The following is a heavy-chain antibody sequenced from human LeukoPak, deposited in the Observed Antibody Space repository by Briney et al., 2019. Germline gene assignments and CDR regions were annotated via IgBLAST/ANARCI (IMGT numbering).Heavy chain of an antibody. V-gene: IGHV4-4*07. D-gene: IGHD2-15*01. J-gene: IGHJ4*02. CDR1: VGSISSYY. CDR2: IYTSGST. Sequence: SETLSLTCTVSVGSISSYYWSWLRQPAGKGLEWIGRIYTSGSTNYNPSLKSRVTMSVDTSKNQFSLKLSSVTAADTAVYYCARDWKGYCSGGSCYSNFDYWGQGTLVTVSS. CDR3: ARDWKGYCSGGSCYSNFDY.